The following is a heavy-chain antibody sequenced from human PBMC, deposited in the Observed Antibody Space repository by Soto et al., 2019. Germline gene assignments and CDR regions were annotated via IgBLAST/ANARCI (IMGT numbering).Heavy chain of an antibody. V-gene: IGHV1-3*01. J-gene: IGHJ4*02. CDR1: GYTFTSYD. CDR2: INAGNGNT. D-gene: IGHD6-19*01. Sequence: QVQLVQSRAEVKKPGASVKVSCKASGYTFTSYDMHWVRQAPGQRLEWMGWINAGNGNTKYSQKFQGRVTITRDTXESTAYRELSSLRSEDTAVYYCARRVYSSGWYYFDYWGQGTLVTVSS. CDR3: ARRVYSSGWYYFDY.